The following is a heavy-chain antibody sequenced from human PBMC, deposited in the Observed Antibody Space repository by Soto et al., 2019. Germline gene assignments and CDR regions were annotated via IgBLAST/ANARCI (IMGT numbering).Heavy chain of an antibody. CDR1: GFAFRHNY. Sequence: GGSLRLSCTVSGFAFRHNYLTWIRQAPGKGLEWLSYISTSGSPAYYADSVKGRFTISTDNAKKSLYLQMDSLRAEDTGVYYCATGGIHYEAWGQGPLVTVSS. D-gene: IGHD4-17*01. CDR3: ATGGIHYEA. J-gene: IGHJ5*02. CDR2: ISTSGSPA. V-gene: IGHV3-11*01.